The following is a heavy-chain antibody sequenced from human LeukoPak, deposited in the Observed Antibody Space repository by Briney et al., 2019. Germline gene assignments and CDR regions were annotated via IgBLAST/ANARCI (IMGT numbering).Heavy chain of an antibody. J-gene: IGHJ5*02. CDR3: AKGRYRSGGSCYSNWFDP. CDR1: GFTFSSYA. Sequence: GGSLRLSCAASGFTFSSYAMSWVRQAPGKGLEWVSAISGSGGSTYYADSVKGRFTISRDNSKNTLYLQMNSLRAEDTVVYYCAKGRYRSGGSCYSNWFDPWGQGTLVTVSS. V-gene: IGHV3-23*01. D-gene: IGHD2-15*01. CDR2: ISGSGGST.